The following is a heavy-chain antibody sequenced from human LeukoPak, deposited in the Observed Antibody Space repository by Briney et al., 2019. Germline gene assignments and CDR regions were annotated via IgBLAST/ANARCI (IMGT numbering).Heavy chain of an antibody. Sequence: PGGSLRLSCAASGFTVSSNYMSWVRQAPGKGLEWVSVIYAGGRPYYADSVKGRFTISRDNSKNTLYLQMNNLRAEDTAVYYCARAGCGGDCHSDYWGQGTLVTVSS. CDR1: GFTVSSNY. V-gene: IGHV3-66*01. D-gene: IGHD2-21*02. J-gene: IGHJ4*02. CDR2: IYAGGRP. CDR3: ARAGCGGDCHSDY.